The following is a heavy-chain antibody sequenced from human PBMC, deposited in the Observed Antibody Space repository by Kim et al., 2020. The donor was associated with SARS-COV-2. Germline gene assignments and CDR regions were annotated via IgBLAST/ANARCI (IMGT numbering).Heavy chain of an antibody. V-gene: IGHV3-30*01. J-gene: IGHJ6*02. D-gene: IGHD6-6*01. Sequence: ADSGKGRFTISRENSKNTLYLQMNSLRAEDTAVYYCARSIAGSYYYGMDVWGQGTTVTVSS. CDR3: ARSIAGSYYYGMDV.